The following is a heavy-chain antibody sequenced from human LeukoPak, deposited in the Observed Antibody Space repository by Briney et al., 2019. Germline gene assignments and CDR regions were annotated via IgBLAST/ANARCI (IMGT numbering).Heavy chain of an antibody. CDR1: GYTFTSYD. D-gene: IGHD6-13*01. V-gene: IGHV1-2*02. J-gene: IGHJ4*02. Sequence: GASVKVSCKASGYTFTSYDINWVRQATGQGLEWMGWINPNSGGTNYAQKFQGRVTMTRDTSISTAYMELSRLRSDDTAVYYCARGDSSSWSRTFDYWGQGTLVTVSS. CDR3: ARGDSSSWSRTFDY. CDR2: INPNSGGT.